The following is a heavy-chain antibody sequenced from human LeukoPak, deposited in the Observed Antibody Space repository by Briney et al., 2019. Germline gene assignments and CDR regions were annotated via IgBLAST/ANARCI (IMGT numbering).Heavy chain of an antibody. D-gene: IGHD1-14*01. CDR1: GFTFSNYA. V-gene: IGHV3-23*01. CDR3: SKDPVPHDNGLYWFDP. CDR2: ISGSGAKT. Sequence: HTGGSLRLSCAASGFTFSNYAVSWVRQAPGKGLEWVSGISGSGAKTYYADSVKGRFTISRDNSRNTLYIQMNSLRVEDTAVYYCSKDPVPHDNGLYWFDPWGQGTLVTVSS. J-gene: IGHJ5*02.